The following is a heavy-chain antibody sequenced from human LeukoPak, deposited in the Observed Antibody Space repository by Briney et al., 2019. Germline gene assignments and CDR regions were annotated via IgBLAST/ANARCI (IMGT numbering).Heavy chain of an antibody. CDR1: GYTFTSYA. Sequence: ASVKVSCKASGYTFTSYAMHWVRQAPGQRLEWMGWINAGNGNTKYSQEFQGRVTMTTDTSTSTAYMELRSLRSDDTAVYYCARDGTVVVVAAFDYWGQGTLVTVSS. J-gene: IGHJ4*02. V-gene: IGHV1-3*01. D-gene: IGHD2-15*01. CDR2: INAGNGNT. CDR3: ARDGTVVVVAAFDY.